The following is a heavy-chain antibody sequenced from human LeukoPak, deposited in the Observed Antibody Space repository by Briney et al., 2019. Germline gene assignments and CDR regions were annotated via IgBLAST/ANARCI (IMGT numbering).Heavy chain of an antibody. CDR2: ISYDGSNK. Sequence: GRSLRLSCAASGFTFSSYGMHWVRQAPGKGLEWVAVISYDGSNKYYADSVKGRFTISRDNSKNTLYLQMNSLRAEDTAVYYCAKDHEVAADYYYGMDVWGQGTTVTISS. CDR1: GFTFSSYG. J-gene: IGHJ6*02. D-gene: IGHD6-13*01. CDR3: AKDHEVAADYYYGMDV. V-gene: IGHV3-30*18.